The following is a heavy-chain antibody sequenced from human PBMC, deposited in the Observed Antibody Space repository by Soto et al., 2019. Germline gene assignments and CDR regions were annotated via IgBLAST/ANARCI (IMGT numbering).Heavy chain of an antibody. CDR3: ALGSDYLFEP. D-gene: IGHD4-17*01. V-gene: IGHV1-69*06. CDR2: IIPMSGRT. CDR1: GGTFSTYA. Sequence: QIQLVQSGEEVQKPGSSVKVSCKASGGTFSTYAISWVRQAPGQGLEWLGGIIPMSGRTTYAQKLQDRVTITADKATTAADLELSSLRSECTALYYVALGSDYLFEPWGWGTLVTVSS. J-gene: IGHJ5*02.